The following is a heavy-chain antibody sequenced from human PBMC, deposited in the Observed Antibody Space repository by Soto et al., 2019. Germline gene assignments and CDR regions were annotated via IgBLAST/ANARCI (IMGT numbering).Heavy chain of an antibody. D-gene: IGHD5-12*01. CDR2: VNPNNGDT. J-gene: IGHJ4*02. Sequence: QVQLVQSGAEVKKPGASVKVSCKASGYTFISYDINWVRQATGQGLEWMGWVNPNNGDTGYAQKFKGRVTLTRNTSINTSNLELSSLRSDDTAVYFCARGDGYVFDYCGLGTLVTVSS. CDR1: GYTFISYD. CDR3: ARGDGYVFDY. V-gene: IGHV1-8*01.